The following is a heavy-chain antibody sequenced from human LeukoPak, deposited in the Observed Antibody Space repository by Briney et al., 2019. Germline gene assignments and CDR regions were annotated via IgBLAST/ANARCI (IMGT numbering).Heavy chain of an antibody. CDR2: INPNSGGT. D-gene: IGHD6-19*01. J-gene: IGHJ1*01. CDR3: ARGIAVAGGYFQH. Sequence: GASVKVSCKASGYTFTGYYMHWVRQAPGQGLEWMGWINPNSGGTNYAQKFQGRVTMTRDTSISTAYMELSRLRSDDTAVYYCARGIAVAGGYFQHWGQGTLVTVSS. V-gene: IGHV1-2*02. CDR1: GYTFTGYY.